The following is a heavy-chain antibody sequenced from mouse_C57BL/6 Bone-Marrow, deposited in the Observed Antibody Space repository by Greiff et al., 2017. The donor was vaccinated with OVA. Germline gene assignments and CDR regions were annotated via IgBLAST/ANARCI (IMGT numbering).Heavy chain of an antibody. V-gene: IGHV5-17*01. CDR3: ARTLYNYVSRFAY. Sequence: EVQLVESGGGLVKPGGSLKLSCAASGFTFRDYGMHWVRQAPEKGLEWVAYISSGSSTIHYADTVKGRFTISRDNAKNTLFLQMTSLRSEDTAMYYCARTLYNYVSRFAYWGQGTLVTVSA. CDR1: GFTFRDYG. J-gene: IGHJ3*01. CDR2: ISSGSSTI. D-gene: IGHD1-1*01.